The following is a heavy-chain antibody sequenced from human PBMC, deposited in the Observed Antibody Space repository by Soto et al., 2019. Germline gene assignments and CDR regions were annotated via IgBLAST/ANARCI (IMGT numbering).Heavy chain of an antibody. Sequence: SVKVSCKASGGTFSSYTINWVRQAPGQGLEWLGRIIPILAIPNYAQKFQGRVTITADKSTSTAYMELSSLRSEDTAVYYCARDKTGLLDYWGQGTLVTVSS. V-gene: IGHV1-69*04. CDR1: GGTFSSYT. J-gene: IGHJ4*02. D-gene: IGHD3-9*01. CDR3: ARDKTGLLDY. CDR2: IIPILAIP.